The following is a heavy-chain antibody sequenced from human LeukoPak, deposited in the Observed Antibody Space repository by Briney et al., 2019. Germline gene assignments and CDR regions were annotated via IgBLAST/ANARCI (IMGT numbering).Heavy chain of an antibody. Sequence: GGSLRLSCAASGFTFSSYGMHWVRQAPGKGLESVAFIRYDGSNKYYADSVKGRFTISRDNSKNTLYLQMNSLRAEDTAVYYCAKVVVPAARARGGDWFDPWGQGTLVTVSS. J-gene: IGHJ5*02. CDR3: AKVVVPAARARGGDWFDP. CDR2: IRYDGSNK. CDR1: GFTFSSYG. V-gene: IGHV3-30*02. D-gene: IGHD2-2*01.